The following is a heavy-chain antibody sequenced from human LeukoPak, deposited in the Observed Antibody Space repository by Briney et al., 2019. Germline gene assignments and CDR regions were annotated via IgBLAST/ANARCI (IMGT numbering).Heavy chain of an antibody. J-gene: IGHJ4*02. D-gene: IGHD6-13*01. CDR1: GFTFSDYY. Sequence: GGSLRLSCAASGFTFSDYYMSWIRQAPGKGLGWVSYISSSSSYTNYADSVKGRFTISRDNAKNSLYLQMNSLRAEDTAVYYCARSFAPTYSSSPYYFDYWGQGTLVTVSS. CDR3: ARSFAPTYSSSPYYFDY. V-gene: IGHV3-11*03. CDR2: ISSSSSYT.